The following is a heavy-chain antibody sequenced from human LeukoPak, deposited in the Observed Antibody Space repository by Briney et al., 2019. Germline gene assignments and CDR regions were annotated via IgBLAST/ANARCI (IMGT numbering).Heavy chain of an antibody. Sequence: SETLSLTCTVSGGSISSYYWSWLRQPPGKGLEWIGYIYYSGSTNYNPSLKSRVTISVDTSKNQFSLKLSSVTAADTAVYYCARVRIQLWDHFDYWGQGTLVTVSS. V-gene: IGHV4-59*01. J-gene: IGHJ4*02. CDR1: GGSISSYY. CDR2: IYYSGST. D-gene: IGHD5-18*01. CDR3: ARVRIQLWDHFDY.